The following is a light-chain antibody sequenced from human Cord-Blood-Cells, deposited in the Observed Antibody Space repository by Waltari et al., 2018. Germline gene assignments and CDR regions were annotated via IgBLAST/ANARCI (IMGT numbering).Light chain of an antibody. V-gene: IGKV3-20*01. J-gene: IGKJ2*01. CDR2: GAS. CDR1: QSVSSSY. Sequence: EIVLTQSPGNLSLSPGERATRSCRASQSVSSSYLAWYQQKPGQAHRLLIYGASSRATGIPDRFSGSGSGTDFTLTISRLEPEDFAVYYCQQYGSSPGMYTFGQGTKLEIK. CDR3: QQYGSSPGMYT.